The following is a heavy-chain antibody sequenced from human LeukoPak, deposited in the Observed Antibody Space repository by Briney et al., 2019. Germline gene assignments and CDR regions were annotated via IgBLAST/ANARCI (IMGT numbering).Heavy chain of an antibody. V-gene: IGHV2-70*11. CDR2: IDWDDDK. CDR1: GFSLSLSGVS. D-gene: IGHD4-17*01. Sequence: SGPALVKATQTLTLTCTFSGFSLSLSGVSVSWVRQSTGKALEWLARIDWDDDKYYTSSLKTRLTISKDTSRNQVVLKMTNMVPADTGTYYCARFLYGDRSIHAFDSWGQGTLVTVSS. CDR3: ARFLYGDRSIHAFDS. J-gene: IGHJ5*01.